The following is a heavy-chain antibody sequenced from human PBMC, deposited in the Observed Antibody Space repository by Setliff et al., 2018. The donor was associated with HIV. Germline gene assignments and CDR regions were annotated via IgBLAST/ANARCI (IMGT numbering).Heavy chain of an antibody. D-gene: IGHD3-3*01. Sequence: GGSLRLSCAASGFSISDFWMSWVRQAPGKGLEWVANIKEDGSEQYYMDSVKGRFTISRDNAKNSLFLQMNSLTAEDTAVYYCARDVSWRVRTYIDYWGQGALVTVSS. CDR3: ARDVSWRVRTYIDY. V-gene: IGHV3-7*01. J-gene: IGHJ4*02. CDR2: IKEDGSEQ. CDR1: GFSISDFW.